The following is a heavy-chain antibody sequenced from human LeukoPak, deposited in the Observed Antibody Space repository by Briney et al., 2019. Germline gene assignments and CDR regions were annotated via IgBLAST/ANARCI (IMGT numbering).Heavy chain of an antibody. CDR1: GFIFSSHW. Sequence: GGSLRLSCAASGFIFSSHWMHWVRQAPGKGLVWVSRIHGDGSNTIYADSVKGRFAISRDNAKNTLYLQMNSLRVEDTAVYYCARDGSLPDYWGQGTLVTVSS. J-gene: IGHJ4*02. V-gene: IGHV3-74*01. D-gene: IGHD2-15*01. CDR2: IHGDGSNT. CDR3: ARDGSLPDY.